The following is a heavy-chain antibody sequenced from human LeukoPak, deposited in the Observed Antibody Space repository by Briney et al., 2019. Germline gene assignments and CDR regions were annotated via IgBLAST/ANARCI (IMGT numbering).Heavy chain of an antibody. CDR1: AITFRHAW. Sequence: GGSLRLSCAASAITFRHAWMTWVRQAPGKGLEWVGRIYRSSNGETTDYGAPVKGRFTMSRDDSKNTLYLQMNSLKTEDTAVYYCTTYSSGYCPFWGQGTLVTVSS. CDR2: IYRSSNGETT. CDR3: TTYSSGYCPF. V-gene: IGHV3-15*01. D-gene: IGHD6-19*01. J-gene: IGHJ4*02.